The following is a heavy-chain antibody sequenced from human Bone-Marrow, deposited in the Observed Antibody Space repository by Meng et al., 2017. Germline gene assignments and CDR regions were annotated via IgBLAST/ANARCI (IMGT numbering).Heavy chain of an antibody. CDR3: AKDKRERRPDLSRGVLIDY. D-gene: IGHD3-10*01. CDR2: ISGSGGST. Sequence: GESLKISCVASGFTFSSYAMSWVRQAPGKGLEWVSAISGSGGSTYYADSVKGRFTISRDNSKNTLYLQMNSLRAEDTAVYYCAKDKRERRPDLSRGVLIDYWGQGTLVTVSS. CDR1: GFTFSSYA. J-gene: IGHJ4*02. V-gene: IGHV3-23*01.